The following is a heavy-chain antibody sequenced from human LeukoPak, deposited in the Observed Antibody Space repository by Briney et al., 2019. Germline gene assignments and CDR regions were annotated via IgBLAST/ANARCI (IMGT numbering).Heavy chain of an antibody. CDR2: IIPILGIA. D-gene: IGHD3-10*01. V-gene: IGHV1-69*04. CDR1: GGTFSSYA. J-gene: IGHJ6*03. Sequence: GSSVKVSCKASGGTFSSYAISWVRQAPGQGLEWMGRIIPILGIANYAQKFQGRVTITADKSTSTAYMELSSLRSEDTAVYYCARATKRITMVRGENDYYYMDVWGKGTTVTVSS. CDR3: ARATKRITMVRGENDYYYMDV.